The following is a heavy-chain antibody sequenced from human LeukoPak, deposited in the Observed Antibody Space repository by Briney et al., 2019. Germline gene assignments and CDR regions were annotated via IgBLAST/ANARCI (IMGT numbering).Heavy chain of an antibody. CDR2: IYYSGST. CDR1: GGSISSGDYY. D-gene: IGHD3-22*01. CDR3: ARGDYYGSSGYPIDY. J-gene: IGHJ4*02. V-gene: IGHV4-30-4*01. Sequence: RPSETLSLTCTVSGGSISSGDYYWSWIRQPPGKGLEWIGYIYYSGSTYYNPSLKSRVTISVDTSKNQFSLKLSSVTAADTAVYYCARGDYYGSSGYPIDYWGQGTLVTVSS.